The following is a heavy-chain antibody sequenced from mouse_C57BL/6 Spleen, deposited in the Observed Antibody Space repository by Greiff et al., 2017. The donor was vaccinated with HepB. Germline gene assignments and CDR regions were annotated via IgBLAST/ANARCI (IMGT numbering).Heavy chain of an antibody. CDR1: GYTFTSYW. CDR3: ARDYGSSTGAMDY. V-gene: IGHV1-69*01. CDR2: IDPSDSYT. J-gene: IGHJ4*01. Sequence: QVQLQQPGAELVMPGASVKLSCKASGYTFTSYWMHWVKQRPGQGLEWIGEIDPSDSYTNYNQKFKGKSTLTVDKSSSTAYMQLSSLTSEDSAVYYCARDYGSSTGAMDYWGRGTSVTVAS. D-gene: IGHD1-1*01.